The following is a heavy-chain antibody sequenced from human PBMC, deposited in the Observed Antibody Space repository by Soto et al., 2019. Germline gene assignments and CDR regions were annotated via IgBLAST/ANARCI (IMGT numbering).Heavy chain of an antibody. Sequence: ETLSLTCAVYGGSFSGYYWSWIRQPPGQGLEWIGEINHSGSTNYNPSLKSRVTISVDTSKNQFSLKLSSVTAADTAVYYCARGRFYYGSGSSIVYYYYYMDVWGQGTTVTVSS. J-gene: IGHJ6*03. CDR3: ARGRFYYGSGSSIVYYYYYMDV. D-gene: IGHD3-10*01. V-gene: IGHV4-34*01. CDR2: INHSGST. CDR1: GGSFSGYY.